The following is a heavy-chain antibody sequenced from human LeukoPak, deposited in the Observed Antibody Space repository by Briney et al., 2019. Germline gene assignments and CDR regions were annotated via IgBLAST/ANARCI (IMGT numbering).Heavy chain of an antibody. V-gene: IGHV4-61*02. J-gene: IGHJ4*02. Sequence: SQTLSLTCTVSGGSISSGSYYWNWIRQPAGKGLEWIGRIYTNGGASYNPSLKSRVTISIDASENQFSLKLSSVTAADTAVYYCAREPPGYWGQGILVTVSS. CDR2: IYTNGGA. CDR1: GGSISSGSYY. CDR3: AREPPGY.